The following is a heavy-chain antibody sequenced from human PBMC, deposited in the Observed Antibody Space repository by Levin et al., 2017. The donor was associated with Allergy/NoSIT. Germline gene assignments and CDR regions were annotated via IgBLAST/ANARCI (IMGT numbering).Heavy chain of an antibody. CDR3: TSWAMCHYDRSAFDYFYYAMDV. CDR1: GILFSSYD. CDR2: ISAGGNYI. Sequence: GESLKISCAASGILFSSYDMNWVRQAPGKGLEWVSSISAGGNYIYYADSVKGRFTIFRDNAKNSLFLQMNSLRAEDTAVYYCTSWAMCHYDRSAFDYFYYAMDVWGQGTTVTVSS. D-gene: IGHD3-22*01. V-gene: IGHV3-21*01. J-gene: IGHJ6*02.